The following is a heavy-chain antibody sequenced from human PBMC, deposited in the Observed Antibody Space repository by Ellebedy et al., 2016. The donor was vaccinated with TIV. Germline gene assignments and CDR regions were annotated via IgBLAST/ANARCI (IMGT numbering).Heavy chain of an antibody. CDR1: GYTFHYYW. D-gene: IGHD4-11*01. J-gene: IGHJ4*02. V-gene: IGHV5-51*01. CDR2: IYPGVSVT. Sequence: GESLKISCKGSGYTFHYYWIGWVRQMPGKGLDWMGIIYPGVSVTTYSPSFQGQVTISADRSINTAYLQWSSLRASDTAMYFCARLKGSFYSEIDYWGQGTLVTVSP. CDR3: ARLKGSFYSEIDY.